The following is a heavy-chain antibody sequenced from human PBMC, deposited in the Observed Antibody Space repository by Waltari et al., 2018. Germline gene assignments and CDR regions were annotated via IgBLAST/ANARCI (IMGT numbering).Heavy chain of an antibody. CDR3: AKGHSGSYGLDY. CDR1: GFTFEDYA. J-gene: IGHJ4*02. D-gene: IGHD1-26*01. CDR2: ITWNSNNI. V-gene: IGHV3-9*01. Sequence: EIQLVESGGGLVQPGRSLRLSCAASGFTFEDYAMHWVRQTPGKGLGWVSGITWNSNNIGYADSVKGRFTISRDNAKKSLYLQMNSLRTEDTALYYCAKGHSGSYGLDYWGQGTPVTVSS.